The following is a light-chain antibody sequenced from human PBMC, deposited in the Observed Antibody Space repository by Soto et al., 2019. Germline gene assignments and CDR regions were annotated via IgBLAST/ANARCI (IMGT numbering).Light chain of an antibody. CDR2: DAS. Sequence: EIVLTQSPGTLSLSPGDRATLSCRASQRVSNSYRACYQQKPGQAPRLLIYDASTRAAGVPDRVTGGGSGTDFTLTISALEPEDFALYFCQQYERPPFAFGQGTRLEI. CDR3: QQYERPPFA. CDR1: QRVSNSY. V-gene: IGKV3-20*01. J-gene: IGKJ2*01.